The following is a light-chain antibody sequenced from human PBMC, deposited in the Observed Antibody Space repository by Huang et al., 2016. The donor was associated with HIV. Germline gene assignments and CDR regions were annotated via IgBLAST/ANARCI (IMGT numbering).Light chain of an antibody. CDR2: WAS. V-gene: IGKV4-1*01. CDR3: QQYYSSPFT. Sequence: DIVMTQSPDSLAVSLGERATINCKSSQTILHDSDSRNYLAWYQKKPGQPPKLLIHWASIRKAGVPDRFIGSGSGTDFTLTISSLQAEDVAVYYCQQYYSSPFTFGPGTNVDI. J-gene: IGKJ3*01. CDR1: QTILHDSDSRNY.